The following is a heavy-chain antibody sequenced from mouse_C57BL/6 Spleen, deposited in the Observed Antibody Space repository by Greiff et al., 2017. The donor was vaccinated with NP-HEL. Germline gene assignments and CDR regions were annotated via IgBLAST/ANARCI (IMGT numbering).Heavy chain of an antibody. CDR3: ASLYYDYGGGYYFDY. Sequence: VESGGGLVQPGGSLSLSCAASGFTFTDYYMSWVRQPPGKALEWLGFIRNKANGYTTEYSASVKGRFTISRDNSQSILYLQMNALRAEDSATYYCASLYYDYGGGYYFDYWGQGTTLTVSS. D-gene: IGHD2-4*01. V-gene: IGHV7-3*01. CDR2: IRNKANGYTT. CDR1: GFTFTDYY. J-gene: IGHJ2*01.